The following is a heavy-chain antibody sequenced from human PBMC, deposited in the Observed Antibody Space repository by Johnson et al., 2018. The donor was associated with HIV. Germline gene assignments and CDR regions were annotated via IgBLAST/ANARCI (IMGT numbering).Heavy chain of an antibody. Sequence: QVQLVESGGGVVQPGRSLRLSCAASGFTFSSYAMHWVRQAPGKGLEWVAVISYDGSNKYYADSVKGRFTISRDNSKNTLYLQMNSLRAEDTAVYYCAKDQYGQWLAHAFDIWGQGTMVTASS. CDR1: GFTFSSYA. CDR2: ISYDGSNK. D-gene: IGHD6-19*01. CDR3: AKDQYGQWLAHAFDI. V-gene: IGHV3-30-3*01. J-gene: IGHJ3*02.